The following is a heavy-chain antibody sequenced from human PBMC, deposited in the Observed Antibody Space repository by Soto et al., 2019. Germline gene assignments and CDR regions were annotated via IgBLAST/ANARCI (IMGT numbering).Heavy chain of an antibody. CDR2: ISAYNGNT. V-gene: IGHV1-18*01. D-gene: IGHD2-15*01. Sequence: QVQLVQSGAEVKKPGASVKVSCKASGYTFTSYGISWVRQAPGQGLEWMGWISAYNGNTNYAQKLQGRVTMTTDTCASTAYMALRSLRSDDTAVYYCVVAAQPYYFDYWGQGTLVTVSS. J-gene: IGHJ4*02. CDR1: GYTFTSYG. CDR3: VVAAQPYYFDY.